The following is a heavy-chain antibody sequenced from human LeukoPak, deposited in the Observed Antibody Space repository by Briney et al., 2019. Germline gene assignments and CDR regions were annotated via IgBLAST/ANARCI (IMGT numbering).Heavy chain of an antibody. CDR2: INHSGST. D-gene: IGHD2-15*01. CDR1: SGSFSGYY. CDR3: ATGYCSGGSCYLPFDY. J-gene: IGHJ4*02. V-gene: IGHV4-34*01. Sequence: PSETLSLTCAVYSGSFSGYYWSWIRQPPGKGLEWIGEINHSGSTNYNPSLKSRVTISVDTSKNQFSLKLSSVTAADTAVYYCATGYCSGGSCYLPFDYWGQGTLVTVSS.